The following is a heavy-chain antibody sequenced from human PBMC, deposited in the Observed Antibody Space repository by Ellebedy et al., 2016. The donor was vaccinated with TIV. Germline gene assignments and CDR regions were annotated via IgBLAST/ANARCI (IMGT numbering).Heavy chain of an antibody. D-gene: IGHD3-10*01. V-gene: IGHV3-21*04. Sequence: GGSLRLXXAASGFTFSSYSMNWVRQAPGKGLEWVSSISSSSSYIYYADSVKGRFTISRDNSKNTLYLQMNSLRAEDTAVYYCAKLVGFFGFGEPHDYWGQGTLVTVSS. CDR1: GFTFSSYS. CDR3: AKLVGFFGFGEPHDY. J-gene: IGHJ4*02. CDR2: ISSSSSYI.